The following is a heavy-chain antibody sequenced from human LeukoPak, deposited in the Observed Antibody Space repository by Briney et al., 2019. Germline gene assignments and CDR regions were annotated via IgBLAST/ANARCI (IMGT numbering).Heavy chain of an antibody. V-gene: IGHV3-53*01. CDR1: GFTFGNSY. J-gene: IGHJ4*02. CDR3: ARTFVSGDGYKVGYFDY. CDR2: IYPSGNI. Sequence: GGSLRLSCAASGFTFGNSYMSWVRQAPGKGLEWVSLIYPSGNIYYADSVKGRFTISRDNSKNTLFLQMSRLRAEDTAIYYCARTFVSGDGYKVGYFDYWGQGTLVTVSS. D-gene: IGHD5-24*01.